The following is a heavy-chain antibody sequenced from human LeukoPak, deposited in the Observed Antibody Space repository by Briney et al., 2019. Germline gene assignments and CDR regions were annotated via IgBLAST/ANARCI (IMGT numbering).Heavy chain of an antibody. Sequence: PGGSLRLSCAASGFTFSSYSMNWVRQAPGKGLEWVSSISSSSSYIYYADSVKGRFTISRDNAKSSLYLQMNSLRAEDTAVYYCARDPVDTAMVGDYWGQGTLVTVSS. CDR1: GFTFSSYS. D-gene: IGHD5-18*01. CDR3: ARDPVDTAMVGDY. J-gene: IGHJ4*02. V-gene: IGHV3-21*01. CDR2: ISSSSSYI.